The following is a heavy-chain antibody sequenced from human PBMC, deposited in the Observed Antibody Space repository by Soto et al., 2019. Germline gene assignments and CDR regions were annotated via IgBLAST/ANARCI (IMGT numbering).Heavy chain of an antibody. D-gene: IGHD1-7*01. CDR3: ARDHGITGTTLDY. J-gene: IGHJ4*02. Sequence: GGSLRLSCAASGFTFSSYAMHWVRQAPGKGLEWVAVISYDGSNKYYADSVKGRFTISRDNSKNTLYLQMNSLRAEDTAVYYCARDHGITGTTLDYWGQGTLVTV. V-gene: IGHV3-30-3*01. CDR1: GFTFSSYA. CDR2: ISYDGSNK.